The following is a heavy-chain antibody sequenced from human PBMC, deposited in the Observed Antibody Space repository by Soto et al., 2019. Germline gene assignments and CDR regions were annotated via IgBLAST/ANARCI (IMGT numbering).Heavy chain of an antibody. CDR2: ISYDGIQK. J-gene: IGHJ4*02. Sequence: QVQLVESGGGVVEPGTSLRLSCADSGFAFSTYGMHWVRQAPGKGLEWVAVISYDGIQKYYADSVKGRFTISRDNSKNTLYLQMNSLRPEDTAVYYCAKDRRYFDWLASLECWGQGPLVTVSS. CDR3: AKDRRYFDWLASLEC. CDR1: GFAFSTYG. V-gene: IGHV3-30*18. D-gene: IGHD3-9*01.